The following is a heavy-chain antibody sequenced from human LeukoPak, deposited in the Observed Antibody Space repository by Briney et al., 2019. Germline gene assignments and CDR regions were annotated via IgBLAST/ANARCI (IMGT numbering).Heavy chain of an antibody. V-gene: IGHV3-7*01. J-gene: IGHJ3*02. D-gene: IGHD3-22*01. CDR3: ARDRRFVNWDSSGEKAFDI. Sequence: GGSLRLSCVVSGFSFSSFEMNWVRQAPGKGLEWVANIKQDGSEKYYVDSVKGRFTISRDNAKNSLYLQMNSLRAEDTAVYYCARDRRFVNWDSSGEKAFDIWGQGTMVTVSS. CDR2: IKQDGSEK. CDR1: GFSFSSFE.